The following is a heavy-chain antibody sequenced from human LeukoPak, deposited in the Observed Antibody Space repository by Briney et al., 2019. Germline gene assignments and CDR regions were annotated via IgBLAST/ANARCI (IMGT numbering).Heavy chain of an antibody. Sequence: VKVSCKASGYTFTSYGISWVRQAPGQGLEWMAWINAYNGDTNYAQKLQGRVTMTTDTSTSTAYMELRSLRSDDTAVYYCARDSGYSWNYVVPYYFDYWGQGTLVTVSS. CDR2: INAYNGDT. CDR1: GYTFTSYG. D-gene: IGHD1-7*01. V-gene: IGHV1-18*01. CDR3: ARDSGYSWNYVVPYYFDY. J-gene: IGHJ4*02.